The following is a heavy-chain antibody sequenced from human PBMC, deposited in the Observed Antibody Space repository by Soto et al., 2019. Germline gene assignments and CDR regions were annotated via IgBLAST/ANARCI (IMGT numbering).Heavy chain of an antibody. Sequence: LRLSCAASGFTFIYYYMSWIRQAPGKGLEWVSYISTSDSIYYADSVKGRSTISRDNAKNSLYLQMNSLRAEDTAVYYCARDLGYYDSSGYFEYWGQGTLFTVSS. CDR2: ISTSDSI. CDR3: ARDLGYYDSSGYFEY. V-gene: IGHV3-11*01. D-gene: IGHD3-22*01. J-gene: IGHJ4*02. CDR1: GFTFIYYY.